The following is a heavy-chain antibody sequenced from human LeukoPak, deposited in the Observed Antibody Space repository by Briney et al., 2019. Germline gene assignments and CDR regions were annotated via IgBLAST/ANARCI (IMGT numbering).Heavy chain of an antibody. V-gene: IGHV4-59*11. D-gene: IGHD1-26*01. Sequence: SETLSLTCAVSGGSISYHCWSWIRQPPGQGLEWIGNAYYSGSTKYNPSLKSRVTISVDTSKNELSLRLSSVTAADTAMCYCAREKYGGSNDYWGQGILVTVSS. CDR3: AREKYGGSNDY. CDR2: AYYSGST. CDR1: GGSISYHC. J-gene: IGHJ4*02.